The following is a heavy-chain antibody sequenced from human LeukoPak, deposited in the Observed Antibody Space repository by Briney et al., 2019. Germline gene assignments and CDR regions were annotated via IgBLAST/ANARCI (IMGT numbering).Heavy chain of an antibody. D-gene: IGHD2-15*01. J-gene: IGHJ1*01. V-gene: IGHV4-4*09. CDR3: AGRGHRYSRD. Sequence: KSSETLSLTCTVSGDSVTSGYWSWIRQPPGKGLEWIGYIYDSGITDYNPSLKSRLTISVDTSNNQFSLNLSSVTAADTAVYYCAGRGHRYSRDWGQGILVTVFS. CDR1: GDSVTSGY. CDR2: IYDSGIT.